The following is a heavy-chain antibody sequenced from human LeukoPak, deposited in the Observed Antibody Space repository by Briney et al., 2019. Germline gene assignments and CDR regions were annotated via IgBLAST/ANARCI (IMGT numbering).Heavy chain of an antibody. CDR1: GFTLSSYA. CDR3: AKGGKESDC. D-gene: IGHD3-10*01. CDR2: IINSGSGT. J-gene: IGHJ4*02. Sequence: GGSLRLSCAASGFTLSSYAMSWVSQAPGKGLEWVSAIINSGSGTYYVDSVKGRFTISRDNSKNTLYLQMNSLRAEDTAVYYCAKGGKESDCWGQETLVTVSS. V-gene: IGHV3-23*01.